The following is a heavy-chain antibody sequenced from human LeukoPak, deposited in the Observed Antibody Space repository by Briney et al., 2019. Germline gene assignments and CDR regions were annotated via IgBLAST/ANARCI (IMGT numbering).Heavy chain of an antibody. CDR1: EYIFTDYY. CDR3: AIELTSSFFFDI. J-gene: IGHJ4*02. Sequence: ASVKVSCKASEYIFTDYYMHWVRQAPGQGLEWMGYINLNGGDTKYAQQSQDRVTMTRDTSISTAYLELSTLRSDDAAIYYCAIELTSSFFFDIWGQGTLVTVSS. CDR2: INLNGGDT. V-gene: IGHV1-2*02. D-gene: IGHD1-7*01.